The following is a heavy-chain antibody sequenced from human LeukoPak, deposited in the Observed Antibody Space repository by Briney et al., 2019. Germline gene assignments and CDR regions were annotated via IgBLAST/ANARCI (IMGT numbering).Heavy chain of an antibody. CDR2: IYHSGST. Sequence: MSSETLSLTCTVSGYSISSGYYWGWIRQPPGKGLEWIGSIYHSGSTYYNPSLKSRVTISVDTSKNQFSLKLSSVTAADTAVYYCASGLRRSIVGGAPFDYWGQGTLVTVSS. D-gene: IGHD1-26*01. CDR1: GYSISSGYY. V-gene: IGHV4-38-2*02. J-gene: IGHJ4*02. CDR3: ASGLRRSIVGGAPFDY.